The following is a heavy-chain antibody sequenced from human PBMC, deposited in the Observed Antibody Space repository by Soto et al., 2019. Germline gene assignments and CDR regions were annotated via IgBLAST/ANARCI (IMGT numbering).Heavy chain of an antibody. D-gene: IGHD4-17*01. V-gene: IGHV3-21*01. CDR3: ARNRLDGLSAFDI. CDR1: GFTFSSYS. CDR2: ISSSSSYI. Sequence: EVQLVESGGGLVKPGGSLRLSCAASGFTFSSYSMNWVRQAPGKGLEWVSSISSSSSYIYYADSVKGRFTISRDNAKNSLYLQMNSLRDEDTAVYYCARNRLDGLSAFDIWGQGTMVTVSS. J-gene: IGHJ3*02.